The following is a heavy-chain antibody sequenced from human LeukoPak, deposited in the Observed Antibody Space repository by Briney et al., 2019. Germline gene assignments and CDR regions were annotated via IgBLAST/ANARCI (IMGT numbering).Heavy chain of an antibody. Sequence: SETLSLTCTVSGGSISAYYWSWTRQPPGKGLEWIGYTYYSGSTNYNPSLKSRVAISVDTSKNQFSLKLSSVAAADTAVYYCARGWGYFDYWGQGTLVTVSS. CDR2: TYYSGST. J-gene: IGHJ4*02. V-gene: IGHV4-59*01. CDR3: ARGWGYFDY. D-gene: IGHD3-16*01. CDR1: GGSISAYY.